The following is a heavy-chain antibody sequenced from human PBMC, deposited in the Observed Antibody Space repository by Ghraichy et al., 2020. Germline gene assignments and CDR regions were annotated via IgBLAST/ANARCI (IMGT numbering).Heavy chain of an antibody. D-gene: IGHD3-16*02. V-gene: IGHV3-23*01. CDR3: AKGGLNYHDYSWGSYRYFDY. J-gene: IGHJ4*02. CDR2: ISGSGDST. Sequence: GGSLRLSCAASGFSFSSYPMSWVRQAPGKGLEWVSSISGSGDSTYYADSVKGRFTISRDNSKNTLYLQMNSLRAEDTALYYCAKGGLNYHDYSWGSYRYFDYWGQGTLVTVSS. CDR1: GFSFSSYP.